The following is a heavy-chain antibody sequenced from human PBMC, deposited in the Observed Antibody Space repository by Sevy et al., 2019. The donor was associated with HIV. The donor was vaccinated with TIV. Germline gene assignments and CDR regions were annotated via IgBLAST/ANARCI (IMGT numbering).Heavy chain of an antibody. CDR1: GFTFITYA. D-gene: IGHD3-22*01. J-gene: IGHJ3*02. CDR3: AGRRYDSSGSFDAFDI. CDR2: IYGTSGTT. Sequence: GGSLRLSCKPSGFTFITYAMNWVRQAPGKGLEWVSTIYGTSGTTYYAESVRGRFTISRDNSMNTLFLQMNTLRTEDTALYYCAGRRYDSSGSFDAFDIWGQGTMVTVSS. V-gene: IGHV3-23*01.